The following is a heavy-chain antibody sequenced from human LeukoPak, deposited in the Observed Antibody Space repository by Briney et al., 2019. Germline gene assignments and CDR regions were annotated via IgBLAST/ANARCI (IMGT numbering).Heavy chain of an antibody. V-gene: IGHV4-59*01. J-gene: IGHJ5*02. D-gene: IGHD2-2*01. CDR2: TYYSGTT. CDR1: SGSLSSYY. Sequence: ASETLSLTCPVSSGSLSSYYWSWIRQPPGKGLEWIGYTYYSGTTNYNTSLKSRFTISVDTSKKQFSLKLSSVIAADTAVYYCARGRYIVVVPAAIRNWFDPWGQGTLVTVSS. CDR3: ARGRYIVVVPAAIRNWFDP.